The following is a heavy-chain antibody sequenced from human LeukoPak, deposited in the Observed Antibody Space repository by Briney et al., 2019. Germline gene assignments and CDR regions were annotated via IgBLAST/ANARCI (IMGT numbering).Heavy chain of an antibody. CDR2: INPSGGST. CDR3: ARDLIYGYYSNYHTLPGDY. J-gene: IGHJ4*02. D-gene: IGHD4-11*01. V-gene: IGHV1-46*01. Sequence: ASVKVSCKASGYTFTSYYMHWVRQAPGQGLEWMGIINPSGGSTSYAQEFQGRVTMTRDMSTSTVYMELSSLRSEDTAVYYCARDLIYGYYSNYHTLPGDYWGQGTLVTVSS. CDR1: GYTFTSYY.